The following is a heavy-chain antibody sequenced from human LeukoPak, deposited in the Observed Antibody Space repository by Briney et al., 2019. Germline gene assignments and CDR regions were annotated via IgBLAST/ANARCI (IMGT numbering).Heavy chain of an antibody. CDR2: TCYRSKWYN. J-gene: IGHJ4*02. V-gene: IGHV6-1*01. D-gene: IGHD4-17*01. Sequence: SQTLSLTCAISGDSVSSNSAAWNRTRQSPSRGLEWLGRTCYRSKWYNDYALSVKSRITINPDTSKNQFSLQLNSVTPEDTAVYYCARERNYGENYFDYWGQGTLVTVSS. CDR1: GDSVSSNSAA. CDR3: ARERNYGENYFDY.